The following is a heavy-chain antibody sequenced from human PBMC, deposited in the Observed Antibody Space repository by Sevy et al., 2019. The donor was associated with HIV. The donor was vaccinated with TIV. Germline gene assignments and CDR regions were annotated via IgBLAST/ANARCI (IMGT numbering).Heavy chain of an antibody. CDR3: ARETAGKGENYYGMDV. V-gene: IGHV1-69*13. J-gene: IGHJ6*02. CDR2: IIPIFGTA. CDR1: GGTFSSYA. D-gene: IGHD3-10*01. Sequence: ASVKVSCKASGGTFSSYAISWVRQAPGQGLEWMGGIIPIFGTANYAQKFQGRVTITADESTSTAYMELSSLRSEDTDVYYCARETAGKGENYYGMDVWGQGTTVTVSS.